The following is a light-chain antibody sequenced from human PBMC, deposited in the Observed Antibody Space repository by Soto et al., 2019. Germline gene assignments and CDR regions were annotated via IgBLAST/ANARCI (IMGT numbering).Light chain of an antibody. CDR3: AAWDASLNGPIFV. Sequence: QSVLTQPPSASGAPGQSVTISCSGNASNIGTNSVSLYRQLPESAPTLLIYSNDQRPSGVPDRFSGSKSGTSASLAISGLQSDDEADYFCAAWDASLNGPIFVFGTGTKVTVL. CDR1: ASNIGTNS. CDR2: SND. J-gene: IGLJ1*01. V-gene: IGLV1-44*01.